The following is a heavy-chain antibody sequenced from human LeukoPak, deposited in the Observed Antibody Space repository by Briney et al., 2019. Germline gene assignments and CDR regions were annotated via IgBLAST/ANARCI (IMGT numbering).Heavy chain of an antibody. CDR2: INHSGST. J-gene: IGHJ5*02. D-gene: IGHD6-19*01. CDR1: GFTFSSYA. Sequence: GSLRLSCAASGFTFSSYAMSWVRQSPGKGLEWIGEINHSGSTNYNPTLKSRVHIPVDSSKKEFVLKLRSVTAADTAMYYCTRLPPEVTSGWQTWIDPWGQGTLVTVSP. V-gene: IGHV4-34*08. CDR3: TRLPPEVTSGWQTWIDP.